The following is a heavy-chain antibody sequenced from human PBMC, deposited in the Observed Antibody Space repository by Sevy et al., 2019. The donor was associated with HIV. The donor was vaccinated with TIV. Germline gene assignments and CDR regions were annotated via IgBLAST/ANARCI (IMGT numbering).Heavy chain of an antibody. CDR3: ARDLEFYDYGDYGPAFMPDY. Sequence: GGSLRLPCAASGFTFSTYGMHWVRRAPGKGLEWVAGLWFDGSNTDYADSVKGRFTISRDIAKNTLHLQMNSLRVEDTAVYYCARDLEFYDYGDYGPAFMPDYWGQGTLVTVSS. D-gene: IGHD4-17*01. CDR2: LWFDGSNT. CDR1: GFTFSTYG. V-gene: IGHV3-33*01. J-gene: IGHJ4*02.